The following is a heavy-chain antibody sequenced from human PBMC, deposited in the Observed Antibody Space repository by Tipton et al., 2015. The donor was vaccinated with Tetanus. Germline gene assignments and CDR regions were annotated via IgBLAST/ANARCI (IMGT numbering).Heavy chain of an antibody. CDR2: IYESGDT. CDR1: GASIRGGTFY. Sequence: TLSLTCTVSGASIRGGTFYWGWIRQPPGKGLEWIGSIYESGDTYYISSLKSRVTISVDTSTNQFSLNLSSMAAADSGVYYCARHQSGYFSPFDYWGQGKLVPVSS. V-gene: IGHV4-39*01. J-gene: IGHJ4*02. CDR3: ARHQSGYFSPFDY. D-gene: IGHD3-3*01.